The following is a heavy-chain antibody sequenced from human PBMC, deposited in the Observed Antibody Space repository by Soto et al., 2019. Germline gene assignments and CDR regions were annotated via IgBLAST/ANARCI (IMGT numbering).Heavy chain of an antibody. Sequence: GSLRLSCADAGFSFDNYSMHWVRPASGRGLEEVSLISWDGGSTYYADSGKGRFTISRDNSKNSLYLQMNSLRTEDTALYYCAKGGSWKNYYDSRCSGLFDSGGQGTLGSVPS. CDR3: AKGGSWKNYYDSRCSGLFDS. CDR1: GFSFDNYS. D-gene: IGHD3-22*01. J-gene: IGHJ5*01. CDR2: ISWDGGST. V-gene: IGHV3-43*01.